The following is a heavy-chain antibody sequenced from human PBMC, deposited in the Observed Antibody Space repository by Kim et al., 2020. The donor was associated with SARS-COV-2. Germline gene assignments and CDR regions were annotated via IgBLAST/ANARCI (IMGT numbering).Heavy chain of an antibody. CDR3: ATHRHCSSTSCYRGGFDY. D-gene: IGHD2-2*01. CDR2: INHSGST. CDR1: GGSFSGYY. J-gene: IGHJ4*02. Sequence: SETLSLTCAVYGGSFSGYYWSWIRQPPGKGLEWIGEINHSGSTNYNPSLKSRVTISVDTSKNQFSLKLSSVTAADTAVYYCATHRHCSSTSCYRGGFDYWGQGTLVTVSS. V-gene: IGHV4-34*01.